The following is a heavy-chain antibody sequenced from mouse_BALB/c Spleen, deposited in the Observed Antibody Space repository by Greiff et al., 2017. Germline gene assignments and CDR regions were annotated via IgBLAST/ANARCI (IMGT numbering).Heavy chain of an antibody. CDR1: GYTFTDYA. V-gene: IGHV1-67*01. Sequence: QVQLQQSGPELVRPGVSVKISCKGSGYTFTDYAMHWVKQSHAKSLEWIGVISTYYGNTNYNQKFKGKATMTVDKSSSTAYMELARLTSEDSAIYYCARGYGSSGYAMDYWGQGTSVTVSS. D-gene: IGHD1-1*01. CDR2: ISTYYGNT. CDR3: ARGYGSSGYAMDY. J-gene: IGHJ4*01.